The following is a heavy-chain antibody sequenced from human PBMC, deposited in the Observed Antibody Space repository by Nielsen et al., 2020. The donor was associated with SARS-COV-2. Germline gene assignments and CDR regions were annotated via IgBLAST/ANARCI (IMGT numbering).Heavy chain of an antibody. CDR3: ARGYSSSPNFYYYMDV. CDR1: GFTFSSYW. Sequence: GESLKISCSASGFTFSSYWMHWVRQAPGKGLVWVSRINSDGSSITYADSVKGRFTISRDNAKNTLYLQMNSLRVEDTAVYFCARGYSSSPNFYYYMDVWGKGTTVTVSS. D-gene: IGHD6-6*01. CDR2: INSDGSSI. J-gene: IGHJ6*03. V-gene: IGHV3-74*01.